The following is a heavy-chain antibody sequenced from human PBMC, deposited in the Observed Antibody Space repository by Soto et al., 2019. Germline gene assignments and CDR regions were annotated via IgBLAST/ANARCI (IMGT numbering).Heavy chain of an antibody. V-gene: IGHV3-23*01. CDR1: GFTFSSFG. CDR3: AKAATITTLYNFDF. Sequence: GGSLRLSCAASGFTFSSFGMNWVRQAPGKGLEWVSLISDSGGSTYHADSVKGRFTISRDNSKSTLYLQMNSLRAEDTAVYYCAKAATITTLYNFDFWGQGTLVTVSS. CDR2: ISDSGGST. D-gene: IGHD4-4*01. J-gene: IGHJ4*02.